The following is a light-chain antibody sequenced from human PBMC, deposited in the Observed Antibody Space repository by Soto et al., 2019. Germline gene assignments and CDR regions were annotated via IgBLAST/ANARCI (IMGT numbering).Light chain of an antibody. CDR3: QQRINWPLGT. V-gene: IGKV3-11*01. Sequence: EIVLTQSPATLSLSPGERATLSCRASQSVSSYLALYQQKPGQAPRLLIYDASNRATGIPARFNGSGSGTEFTLAIISLEPEDFAVYYCQQRINWPLGTFDHGTKVDIK. CDR2: DAS. J-gene: IGKJ3*01. CDR1: QSVSSY.